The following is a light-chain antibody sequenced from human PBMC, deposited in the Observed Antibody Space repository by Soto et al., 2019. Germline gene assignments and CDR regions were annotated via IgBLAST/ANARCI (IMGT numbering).Light chain of an antibody. CDR2: DAS. CDR1: QDIDNS. Sequence: DIQMTQSPASLSASVGDRVTITCQASQDIDNSLNWYQQKPGKAPKLLIYDASNLETGVPPRFSGSGSGADFTFTISSLQPEDIATYYCQQYHSVPPLTFGGGTKVEMK. J-gene: IGKJ4*01. V-gene: IGKV1-33*01. CDR3: QQYHSVPPLT.